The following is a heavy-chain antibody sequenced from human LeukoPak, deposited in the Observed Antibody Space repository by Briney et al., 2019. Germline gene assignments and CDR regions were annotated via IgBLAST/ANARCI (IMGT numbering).Heavy chain of an antibody. D-gene: IGHD6-13*01. V-gene: IGHV1-2*02. CDR1: GYTFTGYY. CDR3: ASSPSGYSSSWYYY. Sequence: VASVKVSCKASGYTFTGYYMHWVRQAPGQGLEWMGWINPNSGGTNYAQKFQGRVTMTRDTSISTAYMELSRLRSDDTAVYYCASSPSGYSSSWYYYWGQGTLVTVSS. J-gene: IGHJ4*02. CDR2: INPNSGGT.